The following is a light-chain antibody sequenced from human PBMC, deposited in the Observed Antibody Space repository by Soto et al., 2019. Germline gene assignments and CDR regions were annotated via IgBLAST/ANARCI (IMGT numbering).Light chain of an antibody. Sequence: VLTQPPSVSGSPGQSVTISCTGTSTDFVSYNRVSWYQQPPDTAPKLMIYEASNRPSGVPDRFSGSKSGNTASLTISGLQAADEADYYCSLYTSENTYVFGTGTKVTVL. CDR1: STDFVSYNR. J-gene: IGLJ1*01. CDR3: SLYTSENTYV. CDR2: EAS. V-gene: IGLV2-18*01.